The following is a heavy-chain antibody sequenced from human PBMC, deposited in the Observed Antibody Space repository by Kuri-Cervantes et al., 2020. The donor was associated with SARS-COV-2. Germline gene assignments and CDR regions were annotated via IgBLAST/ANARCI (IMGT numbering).Heavy chain of an antibody. Sequence: GGSLRPSCVGSGLTFISYGMTWVRQAPGKGLVWVSRINSDGSSTIYADSVKDRFTISRDNAKNTLYLQMNSLRAEDTAVYYCARDGGYRTSSSFDYWGQGTLVTVSS. J-gene: IGHJ4*02. CDR2: INSDGSST. CDR3: ARDGGYRTSSSFDY. D-gene: IGHD3-16*02. V-gene: IGHV3-74*01. CDR1: GLTFISYG.